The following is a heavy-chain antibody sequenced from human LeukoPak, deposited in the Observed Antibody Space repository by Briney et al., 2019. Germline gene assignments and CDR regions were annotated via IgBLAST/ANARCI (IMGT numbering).Heavy chain of an antibody. CDR2: IYTSGTT. D-gene: IGHD6-13*01. CDR1: GGSISNYY. CDR3: ARFSSIAAAFDY. V-gene: IGHV4-4*07. J-gene: IGHJ4*02. Sequence: TSETLSLTCTVSGGSISNYYWSWIRQPAGKGLEWIGRIYTSGTTHYNPSLKSRVTMSVDTSKDQFSLNLSSVTAADTAVYYCARFSSIAAAFDYWGLGTLVTVSS.